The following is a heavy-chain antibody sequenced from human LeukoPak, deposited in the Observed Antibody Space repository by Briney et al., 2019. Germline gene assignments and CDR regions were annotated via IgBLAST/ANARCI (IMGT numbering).Heavy chain of an antibody. J-gene: IGHJ6*03. CDR1: GGSISSYY. CDR2: IYYSGST. Sequence: SETLSLTCTVSGGSISSYYWSWIRQPPGKGLEWIGYIYYSGSTNYNPSLKSRVTISVDTSKNQFSLKLSSVTAADTAVYYCARGGSVCSGGSCYDYYNYYYYMDVWGKGTTVTVSS. D-gene: IGHD2-15*01. V-gene: IGHV4-59*01. CDR3: ARGGSVCSGGSCYDYYNYYYYMDV.